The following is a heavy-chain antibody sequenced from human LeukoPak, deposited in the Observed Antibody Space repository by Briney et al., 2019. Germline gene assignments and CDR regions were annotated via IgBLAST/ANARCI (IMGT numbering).Heavy chain of an antibody. Sequence: GGSLRLSCAASGFTSSSYGMHWVRQAPGKGLEWVAFIQYDGSGRYADSVKGRFTISRDNSKNTVYLQMNSLRVEDMAVFYCARGLNYGLDVWGQGTTVTVSS. CDR3: ARGLNYGLDV. CDR2: IQYDGSGR. CDR1: GFTSSSYG. V-gene: IGHV3-30*02. J-gene: IGHJ6*02.